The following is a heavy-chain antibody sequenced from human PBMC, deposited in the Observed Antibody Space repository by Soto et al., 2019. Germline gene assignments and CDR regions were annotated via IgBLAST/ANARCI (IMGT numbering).Heavy chain of an antibody. J-gene: IGHJ4*02. CDR1: GFAFSAYG. V-gene: IGHV3-33*01. Sequence: QVQLVESGGGVVQPGRSLRLSCAASGFAFSAYGMQWVRQAPGKGLEWVAMIYYDGSNKYYADSVKGRFTISRDNSKNTLYLQMSSLRAAATALYYGARVGGTVTSDYWGQGTLVTVSP. D-gene: IGHD4-17*01. CDR2: IYYDGSNK. CDR3: ARVGGTVTSDY.